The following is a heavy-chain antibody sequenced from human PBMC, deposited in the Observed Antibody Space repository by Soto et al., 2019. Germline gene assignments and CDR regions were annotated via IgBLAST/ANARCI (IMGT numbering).Heavy chain of an antibody. D-gene: IGHD2-15*01. V-gene: IGHV4-34*01. CDR2: INHSGST. CDR3: ARRRENCSGGSCPLPYYYYYMDV. CDR1: GGSFSGYY. Sequence: SETLSLTCAVYGGSFSGYYWSWIRQPPGKGLEWIGEINHSGSTNYNPSLKSRVTISVDTSKNQFSLKLSSVTAADTAVYYCARRRENCSGGSCPLPYYYYYMDVWGKGTTVTVSS. J-gene: IGHJ6*03.